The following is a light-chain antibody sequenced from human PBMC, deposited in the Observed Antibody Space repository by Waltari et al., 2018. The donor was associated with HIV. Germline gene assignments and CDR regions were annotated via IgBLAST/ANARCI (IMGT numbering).Light chain of an antibody. V-gene: IGLV2-14*03. J-gene: IGLJ2*01. Sequence: QSALTQPASVSGSPGQSITISCTGTSSDVGGYNYVSWYQQHPGKAAKLLIYDVSNRPSGVSNRCSGSKSGNTASLTISGLQAEDEADYYCSSYTSSSVVFGGGTKLTVL. CDR3: SSYTSSSVV. CDR2: DVS. CDR1: SSDVGGYNY.